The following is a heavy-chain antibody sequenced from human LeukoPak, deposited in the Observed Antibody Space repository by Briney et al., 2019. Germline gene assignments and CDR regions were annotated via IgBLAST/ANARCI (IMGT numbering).Heavy chain of an antibody. CDR3: ARDPGFVDYYYYYMDV. V-gene: IGHV3-53*01. D-gene: IGHD3-10*01. J-gene: IGHJ6*03. Sequence: PGESLRLSCAASGFTVSSNYMSWVRQAPGKGLEWVSVIYSGGSTYYADSVEGRFTISRDNSKNTLYLQMNSLRAEDTAVYYCARDPGFVDYYYYYMDVWGKGTTVTVSS. CDR2: IYSGGST. CDR1: GFTVSSNY.